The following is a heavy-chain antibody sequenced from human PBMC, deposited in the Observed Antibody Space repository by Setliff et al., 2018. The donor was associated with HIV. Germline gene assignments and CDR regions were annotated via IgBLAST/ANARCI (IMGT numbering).Heavy chain of an antibody. CDR1: GGSISNYY. J-gene: IGHJ4*02. D-gene: IGHD2-8*01. CDR3: ARRSAGMYANSIDY. CDR2: IYSSGRT. V-gene: IGHV4-4*07. Sequence: SETLSLTCTVSGGSISNYYWSWIRQPAEKGLEWIGRIYSSGRTNYNPSLESRVTISVNRSKNQFSLKLTSVTAADTAVYYCARRSAGMYANSIDYWGQGTLVTVSS.